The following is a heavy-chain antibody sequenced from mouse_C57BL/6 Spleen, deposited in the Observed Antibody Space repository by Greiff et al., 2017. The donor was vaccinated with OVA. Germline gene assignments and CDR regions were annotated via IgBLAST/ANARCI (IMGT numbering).Heavy chain of an antibody. Sequence: VQLQQSGPELVKPGASVKIPCKASGYTFTDYNMDWVKQSHGKSLEWIGDINPNNGGTIYNQKFKGKATLTVDKSSSTAYMELRSLTSEDTAVYYSARRYYGSSLYYFDYWGQGTTLTVSS. V-gene: IGHV1-18*01. CDR2: INPNNGGT. CDR1: GYTFTDYN. D-gene: IGHD1-1*01. J-gene: IGHJ2*01. CDR3: ARRYYGSSLYYFDY.